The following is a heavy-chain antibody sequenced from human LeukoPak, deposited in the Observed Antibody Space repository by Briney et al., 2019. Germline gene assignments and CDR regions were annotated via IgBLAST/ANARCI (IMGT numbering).Heavy chain of an antibody. CDR2: ISSSSSYI. CDR1: GFTFSTYA. V-gene: IGHV3-21*01. CDR3: ARRGVYGSGAFYLDY. Sequence: GRSLRLSCVASGFTFSTYAMHWVRQTPGKGLEWVPSISSSSSYIYYADSVKGRFTISRDNAKNSLYLQMNSLRAEDTAVYYCARRGVYGSGAFYLDYWGQGTLVTVSS. J-gene: IGHJ4*02. D-gene: IGHD3-10*01.